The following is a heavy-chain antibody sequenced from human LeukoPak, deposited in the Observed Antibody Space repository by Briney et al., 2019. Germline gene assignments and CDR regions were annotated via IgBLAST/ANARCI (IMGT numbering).Heavy chain of an antibody. CDR2: IVVGSGNT. Sequence: SVKVSCKASGFTFTSSAMQWVRQARGQRLEWIGWIVVGSGNTNYAQKFQERVTITRDMSTSTAYMELSSLRSEDTAVYYCARDPPGLRKRGFDPWGQGTLVTVSS. CDR1: GFTFTSSA. CDR3: ARDPPGLRKRGFDP. J-gene: IGHJ5*02. V-gene: IGHV1-58*02. D-gene: IGHD5-12*01.